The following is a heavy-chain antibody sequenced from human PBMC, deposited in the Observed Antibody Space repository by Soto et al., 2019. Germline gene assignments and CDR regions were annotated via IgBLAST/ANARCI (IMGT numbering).Heavy chain of an antibody. CDR3: ARHETLHGDYDY. CDR1: GYTFTGYY. D-gene: IGHD4-17*01. J-gene: IGHJ4*02. V-gene: IGHV1-2*04. CDR2: INPNSGGT. Sequence: ASVKLSCKASGYTFTGYYMHWVRQAPGQGLEWMGWINPNSGGTNYAQKFQGWVTISVDTSKNQFSLRLSSVTAADTAVYYCARHETLHGDYDYWGQGTLVTVSS.